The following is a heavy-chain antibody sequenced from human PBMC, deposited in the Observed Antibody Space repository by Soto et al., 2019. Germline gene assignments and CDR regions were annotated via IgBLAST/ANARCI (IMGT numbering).Heavy chain of an antibody. J-gene: IGHJ6*02. V-gene: IGHV4-4*07. Sequence: SETLSLTCTVSGGSISSYYWSWIRQPAGKGLEWIGRIYTSGSTNYNPSLKSRVTMSVDTSKNQFSLKLSSVTAADTAVYYCARGYYHGSGRYYFDYYYYGMDVWGQGTTVTVSS. D-gene: IGHD3-10*01. CDR3: ARGYYHGSGRYYFDYYYYGMDV. CDR1: GGSISSYY. CDR2: IYTSGST.